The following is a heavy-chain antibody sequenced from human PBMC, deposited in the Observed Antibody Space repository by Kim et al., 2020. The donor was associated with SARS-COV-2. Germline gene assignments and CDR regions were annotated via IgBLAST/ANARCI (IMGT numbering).Heavy chain of an antibody. Sequence: ASVKVSCKASGYTFTSYDINCVRQATGQGLEWMGWMNPNSGNTGYAQKFQGRVTMTRNTSISTAYMELSSLRSEDTAVYYCAREGLDILTGCGMDVWGQGTTVTVSS. CDR3: AREGLDILTGCGMDV. CDR2: MNPNSGNT. CDR1: GYTFTSYD. J-gene: IGHJ6*02. D-gene: IGHD3-9*01. V-gene: IGHV1-8*01.